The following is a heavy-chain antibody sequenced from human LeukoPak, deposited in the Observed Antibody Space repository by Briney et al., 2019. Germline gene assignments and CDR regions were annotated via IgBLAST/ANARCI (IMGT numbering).Heavy chain of an antibody. Sequence: PGGSLRLSCAASGLTFSSYAMSWVRQAPGKGLEWVSGVSGSGGSIIYADSVKGRFTISRDNSKNTLYLQMNSLRAEDTAIYYCAKGQSSGYYSYWDYWGQGTLVTVSS. CDR1: GLTFSSYA. D-gene: IGHD3-22*01. CDR3: AKGQSSGYYSYWDY. V-gene: IGHV3-23*01. CDR2: VSGSGGSI. J-gene: IGHJ4*02.